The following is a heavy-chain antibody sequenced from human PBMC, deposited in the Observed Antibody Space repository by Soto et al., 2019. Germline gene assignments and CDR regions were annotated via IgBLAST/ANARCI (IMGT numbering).Heavy chain of an antibody. V-gene: IGHV1-18*01. J-gene: IGHJ5*02. D-gene: IGHD6-19*01. CDR3: ARGIAVEPTANWFDP. Sequence: QVQLVQSGGEVKKSGASVKVSCKASGYIFRSYGISWVRQAPGQGLEWMGWINVKNGNTKHVEKVQGRVTMTTDTSTRTAYMELRNLTSDDTAVYYCARGIAVEPTANWFDPWGHGTLVIVSS. CDR2: INVKNGNT. CDR1: GYIFRSYG.